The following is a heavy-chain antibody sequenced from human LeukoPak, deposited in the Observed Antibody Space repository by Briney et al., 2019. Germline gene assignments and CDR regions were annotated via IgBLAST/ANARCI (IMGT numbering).Heavy chain of an antibody. Sequence: PSETLSLTCTVSGGSISSGSYYWSWIRQPAGKGLEWIGRIYTSGSTNYNPSLKSRVTISVDTSKNQFSLKLSSVTAADTAVYYCARALYSGYEYYYYYYMDVWAKGTTVTVSS. D-gene: IGHD5-12*01. CDR1: GGSISSGSYY. V-gene: IGHV4-61*02. J-gene: IGHJ6*03. CDR3: ARALYSGYEYYYYYYMDV. CDR2: IYTSGST.